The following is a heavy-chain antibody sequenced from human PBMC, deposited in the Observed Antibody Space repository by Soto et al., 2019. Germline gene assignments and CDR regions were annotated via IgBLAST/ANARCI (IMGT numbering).Heavy chain of an antibody. CDR3: ARRPRAVAGMDNWFDP. J-gene: IGHJ5*02. Sequence: QLQLQESGPGLVKPSETLSLTCTVSGGSISSSSITYYWGWIRQPPGKGPVWIGGIHSSGSAYYNPSLKSRVTVSIDVSKNEFSLKLSSVTAADTAVYYCARRPRAVAGMDNWFDPWGQGILVTVSS. D-gene: IGHD6-19*01. CDR1: GGSISSSSITYY. CDR2: IHSSGSA. V-gene: IGHV4-39*01.